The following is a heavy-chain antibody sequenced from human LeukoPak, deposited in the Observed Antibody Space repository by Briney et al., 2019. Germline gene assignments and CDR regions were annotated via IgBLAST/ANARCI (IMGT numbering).Heavy chain of an antibody. Sequence: GGSLRLSCTASGFTFTNYAMNWVRQTPAKRLEWVSAISGSGGHTHYADSVKGRFTISRDNSKSTLSLQMNSLRAEDTAVYYCAELGITMIGGVWGKGTTVTISS. CDR2: ISGSGGHT. CDR3: AELGITMIGGV. V-gene: IGHV3-23*01. D-gene: IGHD3-10*02. J-gene: IGHJ6*04. CDR1: GFTFTNYA.